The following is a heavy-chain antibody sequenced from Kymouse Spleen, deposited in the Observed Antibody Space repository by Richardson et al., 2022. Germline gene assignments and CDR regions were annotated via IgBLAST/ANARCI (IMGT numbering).Heavy chain of an antibody. V-gene: IGHV3-13*01. Sequence: EVQLVESGGGLVQPGGSLRLSCAASGFTFSSYDMHWVRQATGKGLEWVSAIGTAGDTYYPGSVKGRFTISRENAKNSLYLQMNSLRAGDTAVYYCARAPTSLYYYGMDVWGQGTTVTVSS. CDR3: ARAPTSLYYYGMDV. D-gene: IGHD1-26*01. J-gene: IGHJ6*02. CDR1: GFTFSSYD. CDR2: IGTAGDT.